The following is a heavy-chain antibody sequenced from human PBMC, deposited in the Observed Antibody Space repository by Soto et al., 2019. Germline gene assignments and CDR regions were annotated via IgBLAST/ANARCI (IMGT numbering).Heavy chain of an antibody. V-gene: IGHV3-23*01. CDR3: AKGRYFESSGGCANL. J-gene: IGHJ5*02. CDR2: ISGSGYTP. Sequence: EVQLLESGGGFLQPGGSQRLSCVASGFRFNSYAMSWVRQTPDKGLEWVAAISGSGYTPDYAQSVQGRFTISRDNSKSTVFVQMNSLRAEDSAIYYCAKGRYFESSGGCANLWRQGTLVTVAS. CDR1: GFRFNSYA. D-gene: IGHD3-9*01.